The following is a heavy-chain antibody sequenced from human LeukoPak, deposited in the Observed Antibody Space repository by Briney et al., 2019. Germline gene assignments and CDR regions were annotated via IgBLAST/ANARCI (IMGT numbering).Heavy chain of an antibody. CDR2: ISSSGSTI. CDR3: ARVGYHFERGSYYTY. J-gene: IGHJ4*02. Sequence: GGSLRLSCAASGFTFSSYEMNWVRQAPGKGLEWVSYISSSGSTIYYADSVKGRFISSRDNTKNSLYLQMNSLRAEDTAIYYCARVGYHFERGSYYTYWGQGSLVTVSS. CDR1: GFTFSSYE. V-gene: IGHV3-48*03. D-gene: IGHD3-22*01.